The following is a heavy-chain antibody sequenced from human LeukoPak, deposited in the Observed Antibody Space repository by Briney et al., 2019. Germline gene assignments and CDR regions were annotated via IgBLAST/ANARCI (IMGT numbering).Heavy chain of an antibody. CDR1: GFTFSSYA. J-gene: IGHJ4*02. CDR3: AKSKKTGITMVRGKTTYYFDY. D-gene: IGHD3-10*01. V-gene: IGHV3-23*01. Sequence: GGSLRLSCAASGFTFSSYAMSWVRQAPGKGLEWVSAISGCGGSTYYADSVKGRFTISRDNSKNTLYLQMNSLRAEDTAVYYCAKSKKTGITMVRGKTTYYFDYWGQGTLVTVSS. CDR2: ISGCGGST.